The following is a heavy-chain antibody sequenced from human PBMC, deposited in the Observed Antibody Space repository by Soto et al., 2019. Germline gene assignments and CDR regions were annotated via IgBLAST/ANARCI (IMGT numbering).Heavy chain of an antibody. J-gene: IGHJ5*02. Sequence: SETLSLTCTVSGGSISSGDYYWSWIRQPPGKGLEWIGYIYYSGSTYYNPSLKSRVTISVDTSKNQFSLKLSSVTAADTAVYYCARGSSGYSGYDYEGYYDSSGYYYVWFDPWGQGTLVTVSS. V-gene: IGHV4-30-4*01. D-gene: IGHD3-22*01. CDR1: GGSISSGDYY. CDR3: ARGSSGYSGYDYEGYYDSSGYYYVWFDP. CDR2: IYYSGST.